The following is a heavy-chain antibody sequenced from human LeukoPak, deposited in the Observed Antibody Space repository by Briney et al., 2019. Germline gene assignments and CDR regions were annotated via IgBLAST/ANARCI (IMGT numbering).Heavy chain of an antibody. Sequence: GSLRLPCAASGFTFSSYWMSWVRQAPGKGLEWVANIKQDGSEKYYVDSVKGRFTISRDNAKNSLYLQMNSLRAEDTAVYYCAKDGLPGGAFDIWGQGTMVTVSS. CDR1: GFTFSSYW. CDR2: IKQDGSEK. J-gene: IGHJ3*02. CDR3: AKDGLPGGAFDI. V-gene: IGHV3-7*03. D-gene: IGHD2-15*01.